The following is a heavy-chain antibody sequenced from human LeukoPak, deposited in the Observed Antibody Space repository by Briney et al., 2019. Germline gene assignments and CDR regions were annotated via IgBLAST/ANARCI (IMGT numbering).Heavy chain of an antibody. CDR3: ARGDSGSHLDY. CDR1: GFTFSSYS. Sequence: KPGGSLRLSCAASGFTFSSYSMNWVRQAPGKGLEWVSSISSSSSYIYYADSVKGRFTISRDNSKNTLSLQMGSLRAEDKAVYYCARGDSGSHLDYWGQGSLVTVSS. D-gene: IGHD1-26*01. J-gene: IGHJ4*02. V-gene: IGHV3-21*01. CDR2: ISSSSSYI.